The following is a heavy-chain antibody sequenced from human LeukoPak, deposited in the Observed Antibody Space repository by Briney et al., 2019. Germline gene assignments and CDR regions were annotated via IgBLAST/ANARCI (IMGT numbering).Heavy chain of an antibody. Sequence: ASVKVSCKASGYTFTSYAMHWVRQAPGQRLEWMAWINVDSGNTKYSQEFQGRVTITRDTSASTAYMELSSLRSEDMAVYYCASHGATHDAFDIRGQGTMVTVSS. V-gene: IGHV1-3*03. J-gene: IGHJ3*02. CDR1: GYTFTSYA. CDR3: ASHGATHDAFDI. D-gene: IGHD5-12*01. CDR2: INVDSGNT.